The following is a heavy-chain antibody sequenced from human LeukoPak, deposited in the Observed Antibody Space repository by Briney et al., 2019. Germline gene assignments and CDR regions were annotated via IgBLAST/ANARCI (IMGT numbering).Heavy chain of an antibody. J-gene: IGHJ4*02. CDR3: ARLVFYGVVDPKIFDY. Sequence: PSETLSLTCAVYGGSFSGYYWSWIRQPPGKGLEWIGEINHSGSTNYNPSLKSRVTISVDTSKNQFSLKLSSVTAADAAVYYCARLVFYGVVDPKIFDYWGQGTLVTVSS. D-gene: IGHD3-3*01. CDR2: INHSGST. CDR1: GGSFSGYY. V-gene: IGHV4-34*01.